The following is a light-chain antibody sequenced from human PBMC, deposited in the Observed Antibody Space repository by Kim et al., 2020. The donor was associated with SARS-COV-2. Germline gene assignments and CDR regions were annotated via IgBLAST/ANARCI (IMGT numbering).Light chain of an antibody. CDR1: QNIYTF. V-gene: IGKV1-39*01. CDR2: GAS. CDR3: QQSYNLPFT. Sequence: DIEMTQSPSSLSAWVGDRVTLTCRPSQNIYTFLNWYQQRPGNAPKLLIHGASSVQSGVPSRFVGGGSRTHFTLTIDSLQPEDVATYYCQQSYNLPFTFGGGTKVDIK. J-gene: IGKJ4*01.